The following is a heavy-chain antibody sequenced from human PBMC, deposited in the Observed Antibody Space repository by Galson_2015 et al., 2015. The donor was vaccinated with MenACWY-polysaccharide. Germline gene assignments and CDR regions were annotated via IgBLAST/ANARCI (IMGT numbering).Heavy chain of an antibody. D-gene: IGHD4-17*01. J-gene: IGHJ6*02. Sequence: SLRLSCAASGFTFSSYAMSWVRQAPGKGLEWVSAISGSGGSTYYADSVKGRFTISRDNSKSTLYLQMNSLRAEDTAVYYCAKAPGFTVTTGYYYYYGMDVWGQGTTVTVSS. CDR2: ISGSGGST. CDR3: AKAPGFTVTTGYYYYYGMDV. CDR1: GFTFSSYA. V-gene: IGHV3-23*01.